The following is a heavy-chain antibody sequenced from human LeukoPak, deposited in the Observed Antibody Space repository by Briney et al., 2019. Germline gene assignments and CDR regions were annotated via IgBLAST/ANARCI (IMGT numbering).Heavy chain of an antibody. Sequence: SGGSLRLSCAASGFTFNNYAMSWVRQAPGMGLEWVSTISGSGVTTYYADSVRGRFTISRDNSKTTLYLQLDSLRPEDMAIYYCAKSPGQIQLDYSDYWGQGTLVTVSS. CDR2: ISGSGVTT. CDR1: GFTFNNYA. CDR3: AKSPGQIQLDYSDY. V-gene: IGHV3-23*01. D-gene: IGHD1-1*01. J-gene: IGHJ4*02.